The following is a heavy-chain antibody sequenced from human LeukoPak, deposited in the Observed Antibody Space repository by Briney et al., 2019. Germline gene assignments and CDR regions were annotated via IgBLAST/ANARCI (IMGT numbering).Heavy chain of an antibody. J-gene: IGHJ4*02. D-gene: IGHD3-22*01. CDR3: ARSLYSSGTYFFGY. Sequence: ASVKVSCKASGYTFTDYYIHWVRQAPGQGLEWMGWINPNGGGTHFAQKIQGRVTMTRDTSISTTYMELSRLRSDDTAVFYCARSLYSSGTYFFGYWGQGTLVTVSS. CDR1: GYTFTDYY. V-gene: IGHV1-2*02. CDR2: INPNGGGT.